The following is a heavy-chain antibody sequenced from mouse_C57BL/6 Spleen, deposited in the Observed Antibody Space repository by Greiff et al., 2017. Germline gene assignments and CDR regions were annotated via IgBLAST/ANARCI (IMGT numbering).Heavy chain of an antibody. J-gene: IGHJ3*01. Sequence: VQRVEPGAELVRPGASVTLSCKASGYTFTDYEMHWVKQTPVHGLEWIGAIDPETGGTAYNQKFKGKAILTADKSSSTAYMELRSLTSEDSAVYYCTRETLLRSAWFAYWGQGTLVTVSA. V-gene: IGHV1-15*01. CDR3: TRETLLRSAWFAY. CDR2: IDPETGGT. D-gene: IGHD1-1*01. CDR1: GYTFTDYE.